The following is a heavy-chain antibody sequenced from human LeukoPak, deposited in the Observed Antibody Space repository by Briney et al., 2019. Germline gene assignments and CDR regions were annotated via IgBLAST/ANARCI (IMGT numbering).Heavy chain of an antibody. J-gene: IGHJ4*02. CDR3: ARGTSDGPVAQLDH. D-gene: IGHD2-15*01. CDR2: IWHDGSEK. Sequence: PGGSLRLSCAASGSSLSYYAMHWVRQAPGKGLEGVSVIWHDGSEKYYVDSVKGRFTISRDNSKNTLYLQMNSLRVEDTAVYYCARGTSDGPVAQLDHWGQGTLVTVAS. V-gene: IGHV3-33*01. CDR1: GSSLSYYA.